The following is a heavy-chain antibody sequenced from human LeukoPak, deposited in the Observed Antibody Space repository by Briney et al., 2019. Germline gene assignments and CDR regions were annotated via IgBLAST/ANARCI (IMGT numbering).Heavy chain of an antibody. CDR2: ITGSGGVT. V-gene: IGHV3-23*01. D-gene: IGHD6-19*01. Sequence: PGGSLRLSCAGSGFTFDDYAINWVRQAPGKGLEWVSAITGSGGVTFYTDSVKDRFTISRDNSKNMVYLQMSSLRAEDTAVYYCARDHSSGWVYWGLGTLVTVSS. CDR3: ARDHSSGWVY. J-gene: IGHJ4*02. CDR1: GFTFDDYA.